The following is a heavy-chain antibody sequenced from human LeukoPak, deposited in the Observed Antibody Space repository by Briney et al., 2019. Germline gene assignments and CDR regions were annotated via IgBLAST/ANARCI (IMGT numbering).Heavy chain of an antibody. CDR3: ARDFDMGITPGDDFDF. CDR1: GFSFSKYW. J-gene: IGHJ4*02. V-gene: IGHV3-74*01. Sequence: GGSPRLSCAASGFSFSKYWMHWVRQTPGEGLVWVARIKEDGTYTSYADSVKGRFTISRDNARNTVFLQMNSLRAEDTAVYYCARDFDMGITPGDDFDFWGQGTLVTVSS. D-gene: IGHD3-9*01. CDR2: IKEDGTYT.